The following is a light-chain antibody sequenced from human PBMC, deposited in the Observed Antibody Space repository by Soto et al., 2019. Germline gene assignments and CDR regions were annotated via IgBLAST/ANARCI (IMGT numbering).Light chain of an antibody. CDR2: ADS. Sequence: DIQLTQSPSSLSASVGDRVTITCRASQTVTNYLHWYQQKPGKPPKLLIYADSNLQSGVPSRFGASGSGTDFTLTISGLQPEDFATYYCQQSYTTRPLTFGGGTKVESK. V-gene: IGKV1-39*01. CDR3: QQSYTTRPLT. J-gene: IGKJ4*01. CDR1: QTVTNY.